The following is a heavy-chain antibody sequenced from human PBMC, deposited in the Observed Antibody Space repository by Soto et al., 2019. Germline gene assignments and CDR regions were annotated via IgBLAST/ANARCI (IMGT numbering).Heavy chain of an antibody. CDR3: AREVTMIVDN. J-gene: IGHJ4*02. D-gene: IGHD3-22*01. V-gene: IGHV1-8*01. Sequence: QVQLLQSGAEVKKPGASVKVSCKASGYTFTSYDINWVRQATGQGLEWMGWMNPNSGNTDSAQKVQGRVTMTRNTSISTAYMELSSLRSEETAVYYCAREVTMIVDNWGQGTLVTVSS. CDR1: GYTFTSYD. CDR2: MNPNSGNT.